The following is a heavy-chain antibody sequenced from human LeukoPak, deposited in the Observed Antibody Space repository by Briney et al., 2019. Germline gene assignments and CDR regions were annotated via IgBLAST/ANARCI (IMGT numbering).Heavy chain of an antibody. D-gene: IGHD2/OR15-2a*01. V-gene: IGHV4-59*01. J-gene: IGHJ4*02. CDR1: GVSINADF. CDR3: ARGLGRTTYIDS. Sequence: SETLSLTCTVSGVSINADFWTWIRQPPGEGLEWIGHIYNGGTTNYNPSLKSRVTISLDTSKNQFSLRLSSVTAADTAVYYCARGLGRTTYIDSWGQGTLVTVSS. CDR2: IYNGGTT.